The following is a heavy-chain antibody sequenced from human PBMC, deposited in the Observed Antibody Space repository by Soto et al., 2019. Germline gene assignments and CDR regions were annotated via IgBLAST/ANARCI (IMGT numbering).Heavy chain of an antibody. CDR1: GGSIGSSSYY. CDR2: IYDRGST. CDR3: ARHGYTSGRTYFDY. D-gene: IGHD6-19*01. Sequence: QLQLQESGPGLVKPSETLSLTCTVSGGSIGSSSYYWGWIRQPPGKGLEWIGSIYDRGSTYSNPSLQSLLTTSLHTSKNQFSLKLTSVTAADTAVYYCARHGYTSGRTYFDYWCQGTLVTVSS. J-gene: IGHJ4*02. V-gene: IGHV4-39*01.